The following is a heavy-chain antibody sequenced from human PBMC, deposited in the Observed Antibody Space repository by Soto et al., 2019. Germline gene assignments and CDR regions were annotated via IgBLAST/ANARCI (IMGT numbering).Heavy chain of an antibody. CDR1: GGSISSYY. Sequence: SETLSLTCTVSGGSISSYYWSWIRQPPGKGLEWIGYIYYSGSTNYNPSLKSRVTISVDTSKNQFSLKLSSVTAADTAVYYCARGRRGYCTNGVCYASWFDPWGQGTLVTVSS. D-gene: IGHD2-8*01. CDR3: ARGRRGYCTNGVCYASWFDP. J-gene: IGHJ5*02. V-gene: IGHV4-59*01. CDR2: IYYSGST.